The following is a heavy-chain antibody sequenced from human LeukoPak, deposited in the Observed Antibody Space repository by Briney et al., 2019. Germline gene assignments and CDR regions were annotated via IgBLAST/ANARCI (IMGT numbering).Heavy chain of an antibody. J-gene: IGHJ4*02. CDR2: IGGSNGIT. CDR1: RFTFNSYA. Sequence: PGGSLRLSCAASRFTFNSYAMSWVRQAPGKGLEWVSVIGGSNGITFYVGSVKGRFTISRDNSKDTLYLQMNSLRAEDTAVYYCAKSGGYSGYDYGDYWGQGTLVTVSS. V-gene: IGHV3-23*01. CDR3: AKSGGYSGYDYGDY. D-gene: IGHD5-12*01.